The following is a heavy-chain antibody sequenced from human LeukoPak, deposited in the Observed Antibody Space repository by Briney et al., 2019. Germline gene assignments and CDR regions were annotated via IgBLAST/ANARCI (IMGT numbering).Heavy chain of an antibody. V-gene: IGHV3-74*01. J-gene: IGHJ1*01. D-gene: IGHD3-22*01. CDR1: AFTLSNYW. CDR2: IDSDASDI. CDR3: ARVGYYDSSNYYAYFKY. Sequence: PGGSLRLSCAGSAFTLSNYWIRWVRQAPGKGLVWVSRIDSDASDISYADFVKGRFTISRDNAKNTLYLQMNSLRVEDTAVYYCARVGYYDSSNYYAYFKYWGQGTLVTVSS.